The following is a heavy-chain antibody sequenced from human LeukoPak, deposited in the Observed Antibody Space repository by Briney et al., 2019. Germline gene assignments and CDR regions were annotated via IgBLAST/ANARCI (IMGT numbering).Heavy chain of an antibody. CDR2: VNPNSGGT. J-gene: IGHJ3*02. V-gene: IGHV1-2*02. CDR3: ARAGAAAITAFDI. D-gene: IGHD2-2*01. CDR1: GYTFTGYY. Sequence: ASVKVSCKASGYTFTGYYMHWVRQAPGQGREWVGWVNPNSGGTNYAQKFQGRVTMTRDTSISTAYMELSRLRSDDTAVYYCARAGAAAITAFDIWGQGTMVTVSS.